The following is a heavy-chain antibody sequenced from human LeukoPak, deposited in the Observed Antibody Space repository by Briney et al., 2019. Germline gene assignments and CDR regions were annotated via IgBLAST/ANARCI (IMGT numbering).Heavy chain of an antibody. V-gene: IGHV1-69*13. CDR1: GGTFSSYA. J-gene: IGHJ4*02. CDR2: IIPIFCTA. Sequence: SVKVSFKSSGGTFSSYAISWVRQAPGQGLDWMGGIIPIFCTADYEQKFQGRVTITADESTSTAYMDLRSLRSEDTAVYYCARDSSMVRGENTPYFDYWGQGTLVTVSS. CDR3: ARDSSMVRGENTPYFDY. D-gene: IGHD3-10*01.